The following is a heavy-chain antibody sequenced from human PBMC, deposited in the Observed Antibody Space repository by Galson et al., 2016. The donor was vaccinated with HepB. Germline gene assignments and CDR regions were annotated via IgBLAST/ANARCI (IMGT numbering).Heavy chain of an antibody. J-gene: IGHJ4*02. CDR3: AKYPEGDYRHFED. CDR2: IRGRGFGT. V-gene: IGHV3-23*01. CDR1: GFRFTSYV. Sequence: SLRLSCAASGFRFTSYVMSWVRQPPGKGLEWLSSIRGRGFGTFEADSVKGRFTISRDNSRNTVYLHLNRATAEDAGLYFCAKYPEGDYRHFEDWGQGTLVTVSS. D-gene: IGHD3-16*01.